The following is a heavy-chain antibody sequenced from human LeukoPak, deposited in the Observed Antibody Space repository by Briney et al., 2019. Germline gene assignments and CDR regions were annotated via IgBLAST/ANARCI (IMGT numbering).Heavy chain of an antibody. CDR1: GFTFDDYA. Sequence: GGSLRLSFAASGFTFDDYAMHLTRQAPGQGVEWGSGISWNRGSIDYADSVKGRLTISRDNAKNSLYLQMNSLRAEDTALYYCAKEPEGFDPWGQGTLVTVSS. J-gene: IGHJ5*02. CDR3: AKEPEGFDP. CDR2: ISWNRGSI. V-gene: IGHV3-9*01.